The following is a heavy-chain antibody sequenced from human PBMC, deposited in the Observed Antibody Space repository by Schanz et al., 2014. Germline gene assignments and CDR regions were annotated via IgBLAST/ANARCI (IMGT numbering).Heavy chain of an antibody. D-gene: IGHD3-10*01. CDR1: GFTFSNYW. CDR3: VRDILHRVYDSGSP. V-gene: IGHV3-7*04. J-gene: IGHJ5*02. Sequence: DVQLLDSGGGLVQPGGSLRLSCAASGFTFSNYWMTWVRQAPGKGLEWVANIKQDESEKYYVDSVKGRFTISRDNAKNSLFLHMNSLRAEDTAVYYCVRDILHRVYDSGSPWGQGTLVTVSS. CDR2: IKQDESEK.